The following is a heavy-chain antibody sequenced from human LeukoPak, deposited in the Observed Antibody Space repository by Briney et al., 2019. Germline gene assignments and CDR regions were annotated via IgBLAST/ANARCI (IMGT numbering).Heavy chain of an antibody. CDR1: GYTFSDYY. Sequence: ASVKVSRKASGYTFSDYYMHWVRQAPAQGLEWMAWISPDSVEKKYAQKFQGRVTMTRDTSISTAYMELSRLTSDDTAVYYCARKRGVGVDTNAFDIWGQGTMVTVSS. CDR2: ISPDSVEK. V-gene: IGHV1-2*02. J-gene: IGHJ3*02. CDR3: ARKRGVGVDTNAFDI. D-gene: IGHD3-3*01.